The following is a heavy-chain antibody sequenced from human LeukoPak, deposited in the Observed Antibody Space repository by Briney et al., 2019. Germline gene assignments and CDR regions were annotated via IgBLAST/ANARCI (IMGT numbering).Heavy chain of an antibody. CDR2: ISWNSGSI. CDR3: AKGTGGRLNWFDP. V-gene: IGHV3-9*01. CDR1: GFTFSSYA. J-gene: IGHJ5*02. D-gene: IGHD7-27*01. Sequence: GGSLRLSCAASGFTFSSYAMSWVRQAPGKGLEWVSGISWNSGSIGYADSVKGRFTISRDNAKNSLYLQMNSLRAEDTALYYCAKGTGGRLNWFDPWGQGTLVTVSS.